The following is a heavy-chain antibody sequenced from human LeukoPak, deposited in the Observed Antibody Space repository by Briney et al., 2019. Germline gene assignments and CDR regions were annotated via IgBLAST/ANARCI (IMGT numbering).Heavy chain of an antibody. D-gene: IGHD4-17*01. CDR3: ARGETAVTSYLHF. CDR2: ISYRGDTM. CDR1: GFXFSSYS. J-gene: IGHJ4*02. Sequence: GGSLRLSCAASGFXFSSYSMNWVRRAPGKGLEWVAFISYRGDTMYYADSVRGRFTISRDNAMSSLYLQMNSLRDDDTAVYYCARGETAVTSYLHFWGQGTLVTVSS. V-gene: IGHV3-48*02.